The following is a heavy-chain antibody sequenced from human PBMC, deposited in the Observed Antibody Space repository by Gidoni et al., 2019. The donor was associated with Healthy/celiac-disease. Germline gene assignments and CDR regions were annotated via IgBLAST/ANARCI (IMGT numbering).Heavy chain of an antibody. CDR1: GGSFSGYY. J-gene: IGHJ3*02. V-gene: IGHV4-34*01. D-gene: IGHD3-22*01. CDR3: ARGKPPYDSSGYYYDRAFDI. CDR2: INHSGST. Sequence: QVQLQQWGAGLLKPSATLSLTCAVYGGSFSGYYWSWIRQPPGKGLEWIGEINHSGSTNYNPSLKSRVTISVDTSKNQFSLKLSSVTAADTAVYYCARGKPPYDSSGYYYDRAFDIWGQGTMVTVSS.